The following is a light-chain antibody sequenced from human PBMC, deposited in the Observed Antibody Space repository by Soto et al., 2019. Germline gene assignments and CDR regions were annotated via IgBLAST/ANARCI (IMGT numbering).Light chain of an antibody. CDR2: DVS. CDR3: CSYAGSYPLV. V-gene: IGLV2-11*01. J-gene: IGLJ1*01. CDR1: SSDVGGYRY. Sequence: QSALTQPRSVSGSPGQSVTISCTGTSSDVGGYRYVSWFQQHPGKAPKFMIFDVSKRPSGVPDRFSGSKSGNTASLTISGLQAEDEADYYCCSYAGSYPLVFGTGTKLTVL.